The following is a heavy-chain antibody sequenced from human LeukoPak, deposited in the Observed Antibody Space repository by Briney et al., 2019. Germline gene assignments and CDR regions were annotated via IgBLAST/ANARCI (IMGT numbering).Heavy chain of an antibody. D-gene: IGHD5-18*01. CDR3: AKDLATAMALRYGDNWFDP. CDR1: GFTFSSYA. CDR2: ISGSGGST. V-gene: IGHV3-23*01. J-gene: IGHJ5*02. Sequence: PGGSLRLSCAASGFTFSSYAMSWVRQAPGKGLEWVSAISGSGGSTYYADSVKGRFTISRDNSKNTLYLQMNSLRAEDTAVYYCAKDLATAMALRYGDNWFDPWGQGTLVTVSS.